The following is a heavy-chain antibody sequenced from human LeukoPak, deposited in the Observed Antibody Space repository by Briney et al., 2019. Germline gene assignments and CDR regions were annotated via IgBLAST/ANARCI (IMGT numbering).Heavy chain of an antibody. J-gene: IGHJ4*02. Sequence: SETLSLTCTVSGGSISSSSYSWGWIRQPPGKGLEWNGSIYYSGSTYYNPSLKSRVTISVDTSKNQFSLKLSSVTAADTAVYYCARLGASVVVVAATEYFDYWGQGTLVTVSS. D-gene: IGHD2-15*01. CDR3: ARLGASVVVVAATEYFDY. CDR2: IYYSGST. CDR1: GGSISSSSYS. V-gene: IGHV4-39*01.